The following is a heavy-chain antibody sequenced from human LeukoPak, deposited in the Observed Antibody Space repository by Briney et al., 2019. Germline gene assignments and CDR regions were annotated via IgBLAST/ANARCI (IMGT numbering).Heavy chain of an antibody. Sequence: LETLSLTCTVSGGSISSSSYYWGWIRQPPGKGLEWIGSIYYSGSTYYNPSLKSRVTISVDTSKNQFSLKLSSVTAADTAVYYCARGGLRWHDYWGQGTLVADPS. CDR1: GGSISSSSYY. V-gene: IGHV4-39*01. CDR3: ARGGLRWHDY. J-gene: IGHJ4*02. CDR2: IYYSGST. D-gene: IGHD4-23*01.